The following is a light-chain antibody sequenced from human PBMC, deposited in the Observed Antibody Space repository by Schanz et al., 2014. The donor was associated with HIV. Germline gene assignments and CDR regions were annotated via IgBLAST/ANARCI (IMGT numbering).Light chain of an antibody. Sequence: QSVLIQPASVSGSPGQSITISCTGTSSDLGAYNNPSWYQQHPGKAPKLMVFEVSNRPSGVPDRFSGSKSGNTASLTISGLQAEDEADYYCSSYTTSSTLVFGGGTKVTVL. CDR3: SSYTTSSTLV. CDR2: EVS. V-gene: IGLV2-14*01. J-gene: IGLJ2*01. CDR1: SSDLGAYNN.